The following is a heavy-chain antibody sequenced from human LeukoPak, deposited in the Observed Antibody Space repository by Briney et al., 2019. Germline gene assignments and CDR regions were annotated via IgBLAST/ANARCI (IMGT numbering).Heavy chain of an antibody. CDR3: APGNSGY. Sequence: GGSLRLSCAASGFTFDDYAMHWVRQAPGKGLEWVAFIRYDGSNKYYADSVKGRFTISRDNSKNTLYLQMNSLRAEDTAVYYCAPGNSGYWGQGTLVTVSS. CDR2: IRYDGSNK. CDR1: GFTFDDYA. V-gene: IGHV3-30*02. J-gene: IGHJ4*02. D-gene: IGHD1-7*01.